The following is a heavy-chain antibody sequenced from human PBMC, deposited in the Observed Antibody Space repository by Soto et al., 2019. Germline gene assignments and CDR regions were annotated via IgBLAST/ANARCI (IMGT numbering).Heavy chain of an antibody. V-gene: IGHV3-30*18. Sequence: GGSLRLSCAASGFTFSSYGMHWVRQAPGKGLEWVAVISYDGSNKYYADSVKGRFTISRDNSKNTLYLQMNSLRAEDTAVYYCAKDRGRKQIYYYYYMDVWGKGTTVTVSS. CDR1: GFTFSSYG. D-gene: IGHD5-12*01. CDR2: ISYDGSNK. CDR3: AKDRGRKQIYYYYYMDV. J-gene: IGHJ6*03.